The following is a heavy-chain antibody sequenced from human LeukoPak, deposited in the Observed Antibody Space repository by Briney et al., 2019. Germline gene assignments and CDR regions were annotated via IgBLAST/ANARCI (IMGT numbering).Heavy chain of an antibody. CDR1: GYTFTSYG. Sequence: ASVKVSCKASGYTFTSYGIGWVRQAHGQGLEWMGWISAYNGNTNYAQKLQGRVTMTTDTSTSTAYMELRSLRSDDTAMYYCARDSPSIFGMVIWYFDYWGQGTLVTVSS. D-gene: IGHD3-3*01. J-gene: IGHJ4*02. CDR3: ARDSPSIFGMVIWYFDY. CDR2: ISAYNGNT. V-gene: IGHV1-18*01.